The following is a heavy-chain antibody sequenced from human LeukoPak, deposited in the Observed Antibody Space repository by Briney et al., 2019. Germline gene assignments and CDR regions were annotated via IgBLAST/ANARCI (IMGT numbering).Heavy chain of an antibody. Sequence: GGSLRLSCAASGFTFSSYAMSWVRQAPGKGLAWVSAISGSGGSTYYADSVKGRFTISRDNSKNTLYLQMNSLRAEDTAVYYCASVYGERSITIFGVVKDYWGQGTLVTVSS. V-gene: IGHV3-23*01. CDR2: ISGSGGST. D-gene: IGHD3-3*01. CDR1: GFTFSSYA. J-gene: IGHJ4*02. CDR3: ASVYGERSITIFGVVKDY.